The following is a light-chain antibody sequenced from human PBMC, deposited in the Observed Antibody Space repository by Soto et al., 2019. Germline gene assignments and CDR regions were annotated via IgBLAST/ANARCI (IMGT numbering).Light chain of an antibody. V-gene: IGLV2-23*03. J-gene: IGLJ2*01. CDR2: EGS. CDR1: SSALGSSNL. CDR3: CSYASTNAFVV. Sequence: QSALSQPASVSGSRGQSITISCTGASSALGSSNLVSWYQQCPGKAPKLVIYEGSKRPSGVSFRFSGSKAGNTASLTISGLQADDEADYYCCSYASTNAFVVFGGGTKVTVL.